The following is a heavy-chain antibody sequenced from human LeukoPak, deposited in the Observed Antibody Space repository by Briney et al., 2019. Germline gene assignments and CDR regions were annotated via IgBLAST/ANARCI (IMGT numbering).Heavy chain of an antibody. CDR2: ISGSGST. D-gene: IGHD6-19*01. CDR1: GFTFSSYA. V-gene: IGHV3-23*01. CDR3: AKEQWRAWNWFDP. J-gene: IGHJ5*02. Sequence: GGSLRLSCAASGFTFSSYAMSWVRQAPGKGLEWVSAISGSGSTYYADSVKGRFTISRDNSKNTLYLQMNSLRAEDTAVYYCAKEQWRAWNWFDPWGQGTLVTVSS.